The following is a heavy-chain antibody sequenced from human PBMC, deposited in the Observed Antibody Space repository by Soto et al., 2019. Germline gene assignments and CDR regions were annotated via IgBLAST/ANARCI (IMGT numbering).Heavy chain of an antibody. Sequence: SETLSLTCTVSGGSVSSGSYYWSWIRQPPGKGLEWIGYIYYSGSTNYNPSLKSRVTISVDTSKNQFSLKLSSVTAADTAVYYCAREGDGEDYWGQGTLVTVSS. J-gene: IGHJ4*02. CDR1: GGSVSSGSYY. V-gene: IGHV4-61*01. CDR2: IYYSGST. D-gene: IGHD4-17*01. CDR3: AREGDGEDY.